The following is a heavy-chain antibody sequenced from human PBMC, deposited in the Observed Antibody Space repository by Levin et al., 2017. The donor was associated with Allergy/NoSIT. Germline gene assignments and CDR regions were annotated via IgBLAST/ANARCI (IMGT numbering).Heavy chain of an antibody. Sequence: SQTLSLTCTVSGGSISSGGYYWSWIRQYPGKGLEWIGYIYYSGSTYYNPSLKSRVTISVDTSKNQFSLKLSSVTAADTAVYYCARGGRGAAAGFDYWGQGTLVTVSS. J-gene: IGHJ4*02. V-gene: IGHV4-31*03. D-gene: IGHD6-13*01. CDR2: IYYSGST. CDR1: GGSISSGGYY. CDR3: ARGGRGAAAGFDY.